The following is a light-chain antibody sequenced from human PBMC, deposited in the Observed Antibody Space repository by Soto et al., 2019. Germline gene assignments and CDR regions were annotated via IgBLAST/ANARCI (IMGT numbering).Light chain of an antibody. CDR1: QSVCIY. V-gene: IGKV3-11*01. CDR3: QQRDSWTPLT. Sequence: VLTQSPATLSLSPGERATLFCKASQSVCIYMGWFQQKHGQAPRVLIYDATNRSGGVPARFSGSGSGTDFTLTISSLEAEDSAVYYCQQRDSWTPLTFGGGTKLEIK. J-gene: IGKJ4*01. CDR2: DAT.